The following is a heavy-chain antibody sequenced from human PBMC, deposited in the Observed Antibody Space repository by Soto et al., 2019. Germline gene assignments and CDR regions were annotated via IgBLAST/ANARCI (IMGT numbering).Heavy chain of an antibody. CDR3: ASEGSSSWYYFDY. J-gene: IGHJ4*02. D-gene: IGHD6-13*01. Sequence: ASVKVSCKASGYTFTSYAFHWVRQAPGQRLEWMGWINAGNGNTKYSQKFQGRVTITRDTSASTAYMELSSLRSEDTAVYYCASEGSSSWYYFDYWGQGTLVTAPQ. V-gene: IGHV1-3*01. CDR1: GYTFTSYA. CDR2: INAGNGNT.